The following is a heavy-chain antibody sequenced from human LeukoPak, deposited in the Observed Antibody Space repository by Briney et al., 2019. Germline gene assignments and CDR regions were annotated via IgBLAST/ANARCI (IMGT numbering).Heavy chain of an antibody. D-gene: IGHD2-15*01. Sequence: SGTLSLTCTVSGGSISSYYWSWIRQPPGKGLEWIGYIYYSGSTNYNPSLKSRVTISVDTPKNQFSLKLSSVTAADTAVYYCARVVVAATPYFDYWGQGTLVTVSS. CDR2: IYYSGST. J-gene: IGHJ4*02. V-gene: IGHV4-59*01. CDR3: ARVVVAATPYFDY. CDR1: GGSISSYY.